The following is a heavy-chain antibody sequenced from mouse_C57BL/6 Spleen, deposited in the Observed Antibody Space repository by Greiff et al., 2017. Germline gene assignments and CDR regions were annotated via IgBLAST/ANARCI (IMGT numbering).Heavy chain of an antibody. V-gene: IGHV5-9*01. CDR3: ARQMAMDY. J-gene: IGHJ4*01. Sequence: EVKLVESGGGLVKPGGSLKLSCAASGFTFSSYTMSWVRQTPEKRLEWVATISGGGGNTYYPDSVKGRFTISRDNAKNTLYLQMSRLRSEDTALYYCARQMAMDYWGQGTSVTVSS. CDR1: GFTFSSYT. CDR2: ISGGGGNT.